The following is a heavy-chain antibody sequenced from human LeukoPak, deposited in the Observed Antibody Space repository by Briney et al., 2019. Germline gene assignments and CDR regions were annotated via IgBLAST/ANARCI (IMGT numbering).Heavy chain of an antibody. J-gene: IGHJ6*03. V-gene: IGHV3-23*01. Sequence: GGSLRLSCAASGFTFSSYAMSWVRQAPGKGLEWVSAISGCGGSTYYADSVKGRFTISRDNSKNTLYLQMNSLRAEDTAVYYCAKEYQLLRDYYYYYCMDVWGKGTTVTVSS. CDR3: AKEYQLLRDYYYYYCMDV. CDR2: ISGCGGST. D-gene: IGHD2-2*01. CDR1: GFTFSSYA.